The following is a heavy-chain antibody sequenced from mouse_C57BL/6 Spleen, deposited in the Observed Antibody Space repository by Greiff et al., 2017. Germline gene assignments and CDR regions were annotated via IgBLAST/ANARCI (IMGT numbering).Heavy chain of an antibody. D-gene: IGHD1-1*01. CDR1: GFSLTSYG. CDR3: ARNFITTVVEGSYFDY. J-gene: IGHJ2*01. CDR2: IWSGGST. V-gene: IGHV2-2*01. Sequence: QVQLQQSGPGLVQPSQSLSITCTVSGFSLTSYGVHWVRQSPGKGLEWLGVIWSGGSTDYNAAFISRLSISKDNSKSQVFFKMNSLQADDTAIYYCARNFITTVVEGSYFDYWGQGTTLTVSS.